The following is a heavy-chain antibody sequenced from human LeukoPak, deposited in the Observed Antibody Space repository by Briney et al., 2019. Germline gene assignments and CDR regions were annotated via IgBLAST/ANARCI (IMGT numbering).Heavy chain of an antibody. D-gene: IGHD6-13*01. CDR2: ISSSSSTI. V-gene: IGHV3-48*04. J-gene: IGHJ4*02. CDR1: GFTFSSYS. Sequence: GGSLRLSCAASGFTFSSYSMNWVRQAPGKGLEWVSYISSSSSTIYYADSVKGRFTISRDNAKNSLYLQMNSLRAEDTAVYYCARDRRAATFEYWGQGTLVTVSS. CDR3: ARDRRAATFEY.